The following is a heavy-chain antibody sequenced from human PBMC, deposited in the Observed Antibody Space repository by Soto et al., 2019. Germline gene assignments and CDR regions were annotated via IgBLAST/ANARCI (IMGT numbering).Heavy chain of an antibody. CDR3: AREPVGAMVILLYYYIDV. V-gene: IGHV3-21*01. Sequence: EVQLVESGGGLVKPGGSLRLSCAASGFTFSSYSMNWVRQAPGKGLEWVSSISSSSSYIYYADSVKGRFTNSRDNAKNSLYLQMTSLRAEDTAVYSCAREPVGAMVILLYYYIDVWGKGTTVLVSS. D-gene: IGHD5-18*01. J-gene: IGHJ6*03. CDR1: GFTFSSYS. CDR2: ISSSSSYI.